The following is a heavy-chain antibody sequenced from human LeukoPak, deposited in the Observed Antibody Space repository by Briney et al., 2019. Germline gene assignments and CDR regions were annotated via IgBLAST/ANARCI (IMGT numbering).Heavy chain of an antibody. CDR1: GGSFSGYY. CDR3: ARHGAYSYLRDY. D-gene: IGHD5-18*01. J-gene: IGHJ4*02. Sequence: SETLSLTCAVYGGSFSGYYWSWIRQPPGKGLVWIGEINHSGSTNYNPSLKSRVTISVDTSKNQFSLKLSSVTAADTAVYYCARHGAYSYLRDYWGQGTLVTVSS. CDR2: INHSGST. V-gene: IGHV4-34*01.